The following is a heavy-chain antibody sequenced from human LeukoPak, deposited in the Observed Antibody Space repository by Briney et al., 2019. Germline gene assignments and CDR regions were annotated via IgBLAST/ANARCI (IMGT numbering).Heavy chain of an antibody. CDR3: ARGRITMVRGVKKYYFDY. CDR2: INHSGST. J-gene: IGHJ4*02. V-gene: IGHV4-34*01. D-gene: IGHD3-10*01. CDR1: GGSFSGYY. Sequence: PSETLSLTCAVYGGSFSGYYWSWIRQPPGKGLEWIGEINHSGSTNYNPSLKSRATISVDTSKNQFSLKLSSVTAADTAVYYCARGRITMVRGVKKYYFDYWGQGTLVTVSS.